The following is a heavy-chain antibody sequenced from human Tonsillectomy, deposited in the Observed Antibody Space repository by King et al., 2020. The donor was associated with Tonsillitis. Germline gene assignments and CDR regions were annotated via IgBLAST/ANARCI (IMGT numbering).Heavy chain of an antibody. CDR2: ITSSSIT. V-gene: IGHV3-48*02. D-gene: IGHD3-22*01. J-gene: IGHJ4*02. Sequence: VQLVESGGGLVQPGGSLRLSCAASGFTFSSYSMNWVRQAPGKGLEWVSYITSSSITMYADSVRGRFTISRDNAKNSLFLQMNSLRDEDTAVYYCAREGNYYEMQFWFDYWGQGTLVTVSS. CDR1: GFTFSSYS. CDR3: AREGNYYEMQFWFDY.